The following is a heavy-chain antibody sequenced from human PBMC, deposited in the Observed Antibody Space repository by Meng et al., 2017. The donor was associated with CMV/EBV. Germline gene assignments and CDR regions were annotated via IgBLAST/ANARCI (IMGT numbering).Heavy chain of an antibody. CDR3: ARGGHSTTIFGVVIYNWFDP. J-gene: IGHJ5*02. CDR1: GYTFTSYD. D-gene: IGHD3-3*01. Sequence: ASVKVSCKASGYTFTSYDINWVRQATGQGLEWMGWMNPNSGNTGYAQKFQGRVTMTRNTSISTAYMELSSLRSDDTAVYYCARGGHSTTIFGVVIYNWFDPWGQGTLVTVSS. V-gene: IGHV1-8*01. CDR2: MNPNSGNT.